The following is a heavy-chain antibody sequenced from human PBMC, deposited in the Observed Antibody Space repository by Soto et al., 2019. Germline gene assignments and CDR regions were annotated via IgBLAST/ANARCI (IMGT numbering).Heavy chain of an antibody. CDR1: GFTFSSYG. Sequence: GGSLRLSCAASGFTFSSYGMHWVRQAPGKGLEWVAVIWYDGSNKYYADSVKGRFTISRDNSKNTLYLQMNSLRAEDTAVYYCARERYYDSSIYFDYWGQGTLVTVSS. CDR2: IWYDGSNK. CDR3: ARERYYDSSIYFDY. D-gene: IGHD3-22*01. V-gene: IGHV3-33*01. J-gene: IGHJ4*02.